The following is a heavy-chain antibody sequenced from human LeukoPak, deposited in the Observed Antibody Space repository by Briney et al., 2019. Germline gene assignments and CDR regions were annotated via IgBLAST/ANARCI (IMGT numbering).Heavy chain of an antibody. Sequence: SETLSLTCAVSGGSISSSSYYWGWIRQPPGKGLEWIGSIYYSGSTYYNPSLKSRVTISVDTSKNQFSLKLSSVTAADTAVYYCARLPTATVTRQYYMDVWGKGTTVTISS. CDR2: IYYSGST. CDR3: ARLPTATVTRQYYMDV. V-gene: IGHV4-39*07. J-gene: IGHJ6*03. D-gene: IGHD4-17*01. CDR1: GGSISSSSYY.